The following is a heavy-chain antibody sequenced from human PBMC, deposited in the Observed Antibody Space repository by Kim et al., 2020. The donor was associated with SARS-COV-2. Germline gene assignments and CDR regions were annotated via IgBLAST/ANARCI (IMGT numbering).Heavy chain of an antibody. Sequence: GDSDTSYRPSFQGQVTISADKSISTAYLQWSSLKASDTAMYYCARQGGYWGQGTLVTVSS. J-gene: IGHJ4*02. V-gene: IGHV5-51*01. CDR3: ARQGGY. D-gene: IGHD1-26*01. CDR2: GDSDT.